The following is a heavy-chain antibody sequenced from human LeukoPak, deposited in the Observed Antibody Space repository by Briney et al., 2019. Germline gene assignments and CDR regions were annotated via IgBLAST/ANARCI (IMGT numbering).Heavy chain of an antibody. J-gene: IGHJ4*02. Sequence: ASVKVSCKASGYTFTSYGISWVRQAPGQGLEWMGWISAYNGNTNYAQKLQGRVTMTTDTSTSTAYMELRSLRSDDTAVYYCARVRGDLGTSTPVVDYWGQGTLVTVSS. V-gene: IGHV1-18*01. CDR3: ARVRGDLGTSTPVVDY. D-gene: IGHD2-2*01. CDR1: GYTFTSYG. CDR2: ISAYNGNT.